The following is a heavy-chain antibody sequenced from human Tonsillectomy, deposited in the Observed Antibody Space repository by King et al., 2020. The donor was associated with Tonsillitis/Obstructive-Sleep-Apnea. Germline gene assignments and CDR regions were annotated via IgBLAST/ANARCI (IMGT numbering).Heavy chain of an antibody. CDR3: ARHETPLPGSGGTAAIPWFDP. Sequence: VQLQESGPGLVKPSETLSLTCTVSGGSISSYYWSWIRQPPGKGLEWIGYIYYSGSTNYNPSLKSRVTISVDTSKNQFSLKLSSVTAADTAVYYCARHETPLPGSGGTAAIPWFDPWGQGTLVTVSS. CDR2: IYYSGST. D-gene: IGHD2-2*02. V-gene: IGHV4-59*08. J-gene: IGHJ5*02. CDR1: GGSISSYY.